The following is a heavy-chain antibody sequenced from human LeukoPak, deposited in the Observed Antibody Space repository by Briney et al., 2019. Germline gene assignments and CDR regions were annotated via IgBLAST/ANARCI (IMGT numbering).Heavy chain of an antibody. D-gene: IGHD2-2*01. CDR1: GLTFSNYA. CDR3: AIFSLGEYQLLNDY. CDR2: ISGSGGST. J-gene: IGHJ4*02. Sequence: GGSLSLSWEASGLTFSNYAMSWVRQAQGKGLRWVSGISGSGGSTYYADSVKGRFTISRDNSKNTLYLQMNSLRAEDTAVYYCAIFSLGEYQLLNDYWGQGTLVTVSS. V-gene: IGHV3-23*01.